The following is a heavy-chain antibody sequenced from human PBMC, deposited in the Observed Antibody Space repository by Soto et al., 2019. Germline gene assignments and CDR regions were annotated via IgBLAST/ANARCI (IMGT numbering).Heavy chain of an antibody. J-gene: IGHJ6*02. CDR3: SSPPAMARGMDV. Sequence: EVQLVESGGGLVQPGGSLKLSCAASGFTFSGSAMHWVRQASGKGLEWVGRIRSKANSYATAYAASVKGRFTISRDDSKNTAYLQMNSLKTEDTAVYYGSSPPAMARGMDVWGQGTTVTVSS. V-gene: IGHV3-73*02. D-gene: IGHD5-18*01. CDR2: IRSKANSYAT. CDR1: GFTFSGSA.